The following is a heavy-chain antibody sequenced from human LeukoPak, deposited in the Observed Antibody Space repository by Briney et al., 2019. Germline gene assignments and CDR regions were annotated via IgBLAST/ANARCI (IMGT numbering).Heavy chain of an antibody. Sequence: SETLSLTCTVSGGSISSSYWSWIRQPPGKGLKWIGYIYYSGSINYNPSLKSRVTISVDTSKNQFSLKLSSVTAADTAVYYCASGATSWAHMDVWGEGTTVTVSS. J-gene: IGHJ6*03. CDR2: IYYSGSI. V-gene: IGHV4-59*01. D-gene: IGHD3-16*01. CDR1: GGSISSSY. CDR3: ASGATSWAHMDV.